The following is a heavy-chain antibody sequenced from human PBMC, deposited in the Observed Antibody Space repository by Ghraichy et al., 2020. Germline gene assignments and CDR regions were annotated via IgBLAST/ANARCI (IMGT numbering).Heavy chain of an antibody. CDR3: AGGSGGVANFDY. CDR1: GVSISNNY. J-gene: IGHJ4*02. Sequence: SETLSLTCTVSGVSISNNYWSWIRQPAGKGLEWIGRISTSGATNYNPSLKSRVTISVDTSKDQFSLRLSSLTAADTAVYYCAGGSGGVANFDYWGQGTLVTVSS. CDR2: ISTSGAT. D-gene: IGHD3-16*01. V-gene: IGHV4-4*07.